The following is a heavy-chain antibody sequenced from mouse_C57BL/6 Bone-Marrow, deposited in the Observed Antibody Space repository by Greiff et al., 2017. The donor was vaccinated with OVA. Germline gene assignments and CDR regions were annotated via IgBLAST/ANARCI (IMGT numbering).Heavy chain of an antibody. J-gene: IGHJ3*01. V-gene: IGHV2-2*01. Sequence: VQLQQSGPGLVQPSQSLSITCTVSGFSLTSYGVHWVRQSPGKGLEWLGVIWSGGSTDYNAAFISRLSISKDNSKSQVFFKMNSLQADDTAIYYCARNWGFAYWGQGTLVTVSA. CDR2: IWSGGST. CDR3: ARNWGFAY. CDR1: GFSLTSYG.